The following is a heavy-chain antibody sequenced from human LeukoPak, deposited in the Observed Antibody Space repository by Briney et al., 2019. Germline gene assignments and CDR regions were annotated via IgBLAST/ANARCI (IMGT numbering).Heavy chain of an antibody. J-gene: IGHJ4*02. Sequence: ASVKDSCKASGYTFTSYYMHWVRQAPGQGLEWMGIINPSGGSTSYAQKFQGRVTMTRDTSTSTVYMELSSLRSEDTAVYYCASVYYYDSSLGHFDYWGQGTLVTVSS. CDR1: GYTFTSYY. CDR3: ASVYYYDSSLGHFDY. D-gene: IGHD3-22*01. CDR2: INPSGGST. V-gene: IGHV1-46*01.